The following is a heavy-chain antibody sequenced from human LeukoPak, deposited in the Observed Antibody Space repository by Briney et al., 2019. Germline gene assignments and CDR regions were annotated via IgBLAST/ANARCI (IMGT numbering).Heavy chain of an antibody. J-gene: IGHJ6*03. CDR2: IYTSGTT. CDR3: ARELVGYCSSTSCYRESCYMDV. CDR1: GGSINSGSYY. V-gene: IGHV4-61*02. Sequence: PSQTLSLTCTVSGGSINSGSYYWSWIRQPAGKRLEWIGRIYTSGTTNSNPSLKSRVTISVDTSKNQFSLKLSSVTAADTAVYYCARELVGYCSSTSCYRESCYMDVWGKGTTVTVSS. D-gene: IGHD2-2*02.